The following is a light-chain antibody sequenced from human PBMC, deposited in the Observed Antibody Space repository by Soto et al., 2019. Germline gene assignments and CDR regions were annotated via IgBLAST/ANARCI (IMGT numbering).Light chain of an antibody. Sequence: QSVLTQSPSASGTPGQRVTISCSASTSNFVSNSVSWYQHVPGTAPKPLISRNHQRPSGVPDRSSGSKSATSTSLAISDLRSEDEAEYYGATWDDTLAGPSWVFGGGTKVPVL. CDR3: ATWDDTLAGPSWV. J-gene: IGLJ3*02. V-gene: IGLV1-47*01. CDR1: TSNFVSNS. CDR2: RNH.